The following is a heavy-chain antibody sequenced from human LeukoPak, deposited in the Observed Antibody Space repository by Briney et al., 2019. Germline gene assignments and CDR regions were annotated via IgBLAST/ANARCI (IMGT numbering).Heavy chain of an antibody. D-gene: IGHD1-14*01. CDR1: GYPFTTWE. CDR2: VHPNSGNT. J-gene: IGHJ5*02. CDR3: ARGPRNDP. V-gene: IGHV1-8*01. Sequence: GASEKVSCKTSGYPFTTWEINWVRQAAGQGLEWMGWVHPNSGNTAYAQKFQGRVTMTRDTSISTAYMELSGLRFDDTAVYFCARGPRNDPWGQGTLVTVSS.